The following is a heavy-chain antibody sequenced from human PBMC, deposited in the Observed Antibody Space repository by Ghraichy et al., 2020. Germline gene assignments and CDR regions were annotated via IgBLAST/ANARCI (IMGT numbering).Heavy chain of an antibody. V-gene: IGHV3-43*02. J-gene: IGHJ6*02. CDR2: ITWDGATT. CDR3: AKDIVVVPGDYYGMAV. D-gene: IGHD2-2*01. CDR1: GFTFDDYA. Sequence: GGSLRLSCAASGFTFDDYAMHWVRQAPGKGLEWVSLITWDGATTSYADSVKGRFTISRDNNKNSLTLQMNSLRTEDTALYYCAKDIVVVPGDYYGMAVWGQGTTVIVSS.